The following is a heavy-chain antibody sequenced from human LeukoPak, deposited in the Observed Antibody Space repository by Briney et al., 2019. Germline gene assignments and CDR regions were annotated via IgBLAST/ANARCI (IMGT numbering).Heavy chain of an antibody. V-gene: IGHV1-2*02. CDR3: ARIDGSGSYYGPYNWFDP. CDR2: INPNSGGT. J-gene: IGHJ5*02. D-gene: IGHD3-10*01. CDR1: GYTFTDYF. Sequence: ASVKVSCKASGYTFTDYFLHWVRRAPGQEFELMGWINPNSGGTNYAQKFQGRVTMTRDTSISTAYMELSRLRSDDTAVYYCARIDGSGSYYGPYNWFDPWGQGTLVTVSS.